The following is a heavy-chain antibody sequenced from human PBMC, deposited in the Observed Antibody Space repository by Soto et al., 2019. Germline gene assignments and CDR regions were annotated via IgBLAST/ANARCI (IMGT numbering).Heavy chain of an antibody. D-gene: IGHD3-22*01. J-gene: IGHJ3*02. CDR1: GFTFSNAW. Sequence: GGSRRLSCAASGFTFSNAWMSWVRQAPGKGLGWVGRIKSKTDCGTTDYAAPVKGRFTISRDDSKNTLYLQMNSLKTEDTAVYYCTTGVSYYYVSSRYSLDAFDIWGQGTMVTVSS. CDR2: IKSKTDCGTT. CDR3: TTGVSYYYVSSRYSLDAFDI. V-gene: IGHV3-15*01.